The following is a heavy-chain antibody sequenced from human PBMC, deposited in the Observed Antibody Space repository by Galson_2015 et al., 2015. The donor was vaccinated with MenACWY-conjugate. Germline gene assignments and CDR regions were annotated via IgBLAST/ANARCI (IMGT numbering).Heavy chain of an antibody. D-gene: IGHD4-17*01. J-gene: IGHJ4*02. CDR2: IYGSGHRDT. V-gene: IGHV3-23*01. Sequence: SLRLSCAASGFTFYTYTMSWVRQSPGKGLEWVAGIYGSGHRDTFNADSVKGRFTISRDESSNLVYLQMTSLRVEDTAVYYCAKDRHPDGVWNFDYWGQGILVTVSS. CDR3: AKDRHPDGVWNFDY. CDR1: GFTFYTYT.